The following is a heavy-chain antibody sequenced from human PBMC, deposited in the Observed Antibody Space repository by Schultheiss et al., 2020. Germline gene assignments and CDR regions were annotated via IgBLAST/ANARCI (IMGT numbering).Heavy chain of an antibody. CDR2: IKQDGSEK. J-gene: IGHJ3*02. V-gene: IGHV3-7*01. CDR3: ARERTEYPDYYDSSGYHDAFDI. Sequence: GGSLRLSCEASGFIFSAYWMTWVRQAPGKGLEWVANIKQDGSEKYYVDSVKGRFTISRDNAKNSLYLQMNSLRAEDTAMYYCARERTEYPDYYDSSGYHDAFDIWGQGTMVTVSS. CDR1: GFIFSAYW. D-gene: IGHD3-22*01.